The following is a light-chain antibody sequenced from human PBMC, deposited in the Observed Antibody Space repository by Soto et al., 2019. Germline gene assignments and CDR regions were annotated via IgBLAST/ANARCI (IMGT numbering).Light chain of an antibody. CDR2: DAS. J-gene: IGKJ3*01. CDR1: QRISSW. CDR3: KHYNSYSPGFT. Sequence: DIQMTQSPSTLSASVGDRVTITCRASQRISSWLAWYQQKPGKAPKLLIYDASSLESGVPSRFSGSVSGKAFDLTISIRQPDDFATYYCKHYNSYSPGFTFGPGTKVDIK. V-gene: IGKV1-5*01.